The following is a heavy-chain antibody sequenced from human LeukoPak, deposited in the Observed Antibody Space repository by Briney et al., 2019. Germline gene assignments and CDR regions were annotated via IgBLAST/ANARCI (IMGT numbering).Heavy chain of an antibody. Sequence: PSETLSLTCAVYGGSFSGYYWSWIRQPPGKGLEWIGEINHSGSTNYNPSLKSRVTISVDTSKNQFSLKLSSVTAADTAVYYCARANYDILTGYQRRGYYFDYWGQGTLVTVSS. CDR3: ARANYDILTGYQRRGYYFDY. J-gene: IGHJ4*02. CDR1: GGSFSGYY. D-gene: IGHD3-9*01. CDR2: INHSGST. V-gene: IGHV4-34*01.